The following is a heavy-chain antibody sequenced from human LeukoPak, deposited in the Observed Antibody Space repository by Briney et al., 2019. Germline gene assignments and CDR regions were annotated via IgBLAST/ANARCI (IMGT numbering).Heavy chain of an antibody. V-gene: IGHV4-39*07. CDR1: SGSISSSSYY. D-gene: IGHD3-16*01. CDR2: INHSGST. Sequence: PSETLSLTCTVSSGSISSSSYYWSWIRQPPGKGLEWIGEINHSGSTNYNPSLKSRVTISVDTSKNQFSLKLSSVTAADTAVYYCASTSIRLGESAPFDYWGQGTLVTVSS. CDR3: ASTSIRLGESAPFDY. J-gene: IGHJ4*02.